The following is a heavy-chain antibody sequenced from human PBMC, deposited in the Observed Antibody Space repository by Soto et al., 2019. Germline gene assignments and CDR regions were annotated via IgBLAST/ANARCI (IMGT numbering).Heavy chain of an antibody. CDR3: AKGGSDGITIFGVVTMGY. J-gene: IGHJ4*02. V-gene: IGHV3-23*01. D-gene: IGHD3-3*01. CDR1: GFTFSSYA. CDR2: ISGSGGST. Sequence: GSLRLYCAASGFTFSSYAMSWVRQAPGKGLEWVSAISGSGGSTYCADSVKGRFTISRDNSKNTLYLQMNSLRAEDTAVYYCAKGGSDGITIFGVVTMGYWGQGTLVTVSS.